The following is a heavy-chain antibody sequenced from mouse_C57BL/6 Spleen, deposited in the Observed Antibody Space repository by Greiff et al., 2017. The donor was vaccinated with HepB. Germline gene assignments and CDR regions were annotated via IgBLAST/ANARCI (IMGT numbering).Heavy chain of an antibody. CDR2: IDPNSGGT. D-gene: IGHD2-4*01. V-gene: IGHV1-72*01. CDR1: GYTFTSYW. CDR3: ARGALYYDYDEGFAY. J-gene: IGHJ3*01. Sequence: QVQLKQPGAELVKPGASVKLSCKASGYTFTSYWMHWVKQRPGRGLEWIGRIDPNSGGTKYNEKFKSKATLTVDKPSSTAYMQLSSLTSEDSAVYYCARGALYYDYDEGFAYWGQGTLVTVSA.